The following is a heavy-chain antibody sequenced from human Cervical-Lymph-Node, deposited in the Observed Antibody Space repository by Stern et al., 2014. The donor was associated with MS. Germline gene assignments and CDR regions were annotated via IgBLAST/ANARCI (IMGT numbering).Heavy chain of an antibody. J-gene: IGHJ4*02. V-gene: IGHV3-21*01. CDR1: GFTFSSYS. Sequence: EMQLVESGGGLVKPGGSLRLSCAASGFTFSSYSMHWVRQAPGKGLEWVSFISSSSSYIYYADSVKGRFTISRDNAKNSLYLQMNSLRAEDTAVYYCARATYYYDSSGLDYWGQGTLVTVSS. CDR2: ISSSSSYI. CDR3: ARATYYYDSSGLDY. D-gene: IGHD3-22*01.